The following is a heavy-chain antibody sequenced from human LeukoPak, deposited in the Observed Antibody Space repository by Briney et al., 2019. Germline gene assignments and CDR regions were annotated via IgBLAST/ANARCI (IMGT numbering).Heavy chain of an antibody. CDR1: GFTVSSNY. D-gene: IGHD6-13*01. CDR3: ARVTRYSSSWYYDY. J-gene: IGHJ4*02. Sequence: GGSLRLSCAASGFTVSSNYMTWVRQAPGKGLERISVLYSSGSGGATYYADSVKGRFTISRDNSKNTLHLQMNSLRAEDTAVYYCARVTRYSSSWYYDYWGQGTLVTVSS. V-gene: IGHV3-53*01. CDR2: LYSSGSGGAT.